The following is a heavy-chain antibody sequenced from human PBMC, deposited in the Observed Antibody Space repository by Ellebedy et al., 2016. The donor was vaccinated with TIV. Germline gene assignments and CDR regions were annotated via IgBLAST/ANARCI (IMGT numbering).Heavy chain of an antibody. Sequence: GESLKISCAASGFTFSSYSMNWVRQVPGKGLEWFSYISSSSSTIYYADSVKGRFTISRENAKNSLYLQMNSLRAEDTAVYYCARDKGGARNYWGQGTLVTVSS. J-gene: IGHJ4*02. V-gene: IGHV3-48*01. CDR2: ISSSSSTI. D-gene: IGHD6-6*01. CDR3: ARDKGGARNY. CDR1: GFTFSSYS.